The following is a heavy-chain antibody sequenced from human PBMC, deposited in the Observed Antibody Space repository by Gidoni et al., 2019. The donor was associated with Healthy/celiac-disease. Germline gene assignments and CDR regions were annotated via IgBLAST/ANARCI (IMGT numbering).Heavy chain of an antibody. V-gene: IGHV3-11*05. Sequence: QVQLVGSGGGLVRPGGSLRLSCEASGFTFSDYYRSWIRQAPGKGLEWVSYISSSSSYTNYADSVKGRFTISRDNAKNSLYLQMNSLRAEDTAVYYCARDRAYSGYDSYYFDYWGQGTLVTVSS. J-gene: IGHJ4*02. D-gene: IGHD5-12*01. CDR3: ARDRAYSGYDSYYFDY. CDR1: GFTFSDYY. CDR2: ISSSSSYT.